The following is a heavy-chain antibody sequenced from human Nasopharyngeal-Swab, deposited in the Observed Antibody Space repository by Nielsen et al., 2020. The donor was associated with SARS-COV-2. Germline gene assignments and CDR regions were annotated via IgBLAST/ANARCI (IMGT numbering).Heavy chain of an antibody. CDR2: IYYSGSI. CDR3: ARGRGVAARRDYYYYGMDV. V-gene: IGHV4-59*01. Sequence: WIRQPPGKGREWIGYIYYSGSINYNPSLKSRVTISVDTSKYQFSLKLSSVSAADTAVYYCARGRGVAARRDYYYYGMDVWGQGTTVTVSS. D-gene: IGHD6-6*01. J-gene: IGHJ6*02.